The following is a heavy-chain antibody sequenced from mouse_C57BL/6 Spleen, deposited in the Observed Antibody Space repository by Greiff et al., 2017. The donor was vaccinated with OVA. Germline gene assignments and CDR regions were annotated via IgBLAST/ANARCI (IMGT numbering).Heavy chain of an antibody. Sequence: QVQLQQSGPGLVAPSQSLSITCTVSGFSLTSYGVDWVRQPPGKGLEWLGVIWGGGSTNYNSALMSRLSISKDNSKSQVFLKMNSLQTDDTAMYYCDKQDDYDGDYYAMDYWGQGTSVTVSS. CDR2: IWGGGST. V-gene: IGHV2-9*01. CDR1: GFSLTSYG. CDR3: DKQDDYDGDYYAMDY. J-gene: IGHJ4*01. D-gene: IGHD2-4*01.